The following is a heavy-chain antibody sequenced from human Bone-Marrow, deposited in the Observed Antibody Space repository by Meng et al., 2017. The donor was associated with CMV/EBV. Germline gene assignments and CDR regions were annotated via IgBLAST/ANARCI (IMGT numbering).Heavy chain of an antibody. D-gene: IGHD3-22*01. CDR2: IRSKANSYAT. J-gene: IGHJ3*02. V-gene: IGHV3-73*01. Sequence: GESLKISCAASGFTFSGSAMHWVRQASGKGLEWVGRIRSKANSYATAYAASVKGRFTISRDDSKNTAYLQMNSLKTEDTAVYYCTRLTYYYDSSGLNHAFDIWGQGTMVTVSS. CDR3: TRLTYYYDSSGLNHAFDI. CDR1: GFTFSGSA.